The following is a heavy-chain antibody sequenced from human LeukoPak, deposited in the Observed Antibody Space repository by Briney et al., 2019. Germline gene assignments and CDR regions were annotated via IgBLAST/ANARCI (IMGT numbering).Heavy chain of an antibody. CDR1: GFTFSSYS. CDR2: ISSSSSYI. Sequence: PGGSLRLSCAASGFTFSSYSMNWFRQAPGKGLEWVSSISSSSSYIYYADSVKGRFTISRDNAKNSVYLQMNSLRDEDTAVYYCAGEGSGWSPNYWGQGTLVTVSS. CDR3: AGEGSGWSPNY. V-gene: IGHV3-21*01. D-gene: IGHD6-19*01. J-gene: IGHJ4*02.